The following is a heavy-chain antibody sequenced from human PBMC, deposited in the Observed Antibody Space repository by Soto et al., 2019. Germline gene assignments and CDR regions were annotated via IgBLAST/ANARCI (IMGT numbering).Heavy chain of an antibody. D-gene: IGHD1-26*01. CDR1: GFDFTYYA. CDR3: AKDEGVGGTLGLFDY. V-gene: IGHV3-30*18. J-gene: IGHJ4*02. CDR2: MSSDGSKI. Sequence: QVQLVESGGGAVQPGEYLRLSCEASGFDFTYYAMHWVRQAPGKGLESVAVMSSDGSKIHHTDSVKGRFTISRDNSKNTLYLQMNSLRKEDTAVYFCAKDEGVGGTLGLFDYWGQGTLVSVSS.